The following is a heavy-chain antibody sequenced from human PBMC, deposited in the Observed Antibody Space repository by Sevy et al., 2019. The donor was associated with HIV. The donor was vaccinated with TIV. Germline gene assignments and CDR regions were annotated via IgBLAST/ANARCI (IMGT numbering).Heavy chain of an antibody. D-gene: IGHD2-15*01. Sequence: GESLKISCKGSGYSFTSYWIGWVRQMPGKGLEWMGIIYPCDSDTRYSPSFQGQVTISANKSISTAYLQWSSLKASDTAMDYCARSCGGSCYAGESDYWGQGTLVTVSS. CDR2: IYPCDSDT. CDR1: GYSFTSYW. CDR3: ARSCGGSCYAGESDY. J-gene: IGHJ4*02. V-gene: IGHV5-51*01.